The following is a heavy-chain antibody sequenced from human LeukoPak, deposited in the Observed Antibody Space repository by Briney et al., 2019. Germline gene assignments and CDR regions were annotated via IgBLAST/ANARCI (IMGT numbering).Heavy chain of an antibody. CDR3: ARGKAQQLATYYYYYYMDV. CDR2: IYYSGST. D-gene: IGHD6-13*01. J-gene: IGHJ6*03. V-gene: IGHV4-59*01. Sequence: SETLSLTCAVYGGSFSGYYWSWIRQPPGKGLEWIGYIYYSGSTNYNPSLKSRVTISVDTSKNQFSLKLSSVTAADTAVYYCARGKAQQLATYYYYYYMDVWGKGTTVTISS. CDR1: GGSFSGYY.